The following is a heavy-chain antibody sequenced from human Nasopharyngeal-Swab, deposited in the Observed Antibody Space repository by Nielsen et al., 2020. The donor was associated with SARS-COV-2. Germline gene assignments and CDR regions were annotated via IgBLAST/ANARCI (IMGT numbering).Heavy chain of an antibody. CDR3: AKEDLDY. J-gene: IGHJ4*02. V-gene: IGHV3-30*18. CDR1: GFTFSSYG. CDR2: ISYDGSSK. Sequence: GGSLRLSCAASGFTFSSYGMHWVRQAPGKGLEWVAVISYDGSSKYYADSVKGRFTISRDNSKNTLYLQMNSLRAEDTAVYYCAKEDLDYWGQGTLVTVSS.